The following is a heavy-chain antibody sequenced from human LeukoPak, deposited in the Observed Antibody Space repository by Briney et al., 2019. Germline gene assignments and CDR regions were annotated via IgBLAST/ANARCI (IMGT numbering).Heavy chain of an antibody. V-gene: IGHV3-7*01. D-gene: IGHD6-19*01. CDR3: ARYIAVVGKGYYFDY. J-gene: IGHJ4*02. CDR1: GFTFSHFW. Sequence: GGSLRLSCAASGFTFSHFWMSWVRQAPGKGLEWVAYIKKTGSETYYVDSVKGRFTITRDNTRNSLFLQMYSLRAEDTAVYYCARYIAVVGKGYYFDYWGQGTLVTVSS. CDR2: IKKTGSET.